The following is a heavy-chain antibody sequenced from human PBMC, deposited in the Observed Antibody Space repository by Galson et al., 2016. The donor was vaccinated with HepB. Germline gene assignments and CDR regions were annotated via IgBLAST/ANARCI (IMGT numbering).Heavy chain of an antibody. Sequence: SETLSLTCTVSGGSIAGADHFWGWVRQSPGRGLEWIASLFYTGNTYYNPSLKSRVSISVDRSTNQFSLTVDSLTAADTAVYYCARRNYGGRSPFDYWGQGILVTVSS. CDR2: LFYTGNT. J-gene: IGHJ4*02. V-gene: IGHV4-39*07. CDR3: ARRNYGGRSPFDY. D-gene: IGHD4-23*01. CDR1: GGSIAGADHF.